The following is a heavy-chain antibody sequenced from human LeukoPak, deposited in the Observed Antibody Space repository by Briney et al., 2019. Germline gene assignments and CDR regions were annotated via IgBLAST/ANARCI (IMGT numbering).Heavy chain of an antibody. J-gene: IGHJ6*03. CDR1: LGTFSSYA. V-gene: IGHV1-69*05. D-gene: IGHD2-2*01. CDR3: ARGGYCSSTSCPHPSYYYYYYMDV. Sequence: SVKVSCKASLGTFSSYAISWVRQAPGQGLEWMGGIIPIFGTANYPQKFQGRVTSTTDESTRTAYMELSSLRSEDTAVYYCARGGYCSSTSCPHPSYYYYYYMDVWGKGTTVTVSS. CDR2: IIPIFGTA.